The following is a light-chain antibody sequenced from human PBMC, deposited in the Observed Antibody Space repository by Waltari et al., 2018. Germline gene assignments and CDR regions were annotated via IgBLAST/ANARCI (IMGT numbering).Light chain of an antibody. V-gene: IGKV1-5*03. CDR1: QSISSW. Sequence: DIQMTQSPSTLSASVGDRVTITCRASQSISSWLAWYQQKPGKAPKVLIYKASSLESGVPSRFSCSGSGTEFTLTISSLQPDDFATYYCQQYNTYPYTFGQGTKLEIK. J-gene: IGKJ2*01. CDR3: QQYNTYPYT. CDR2: KAS.